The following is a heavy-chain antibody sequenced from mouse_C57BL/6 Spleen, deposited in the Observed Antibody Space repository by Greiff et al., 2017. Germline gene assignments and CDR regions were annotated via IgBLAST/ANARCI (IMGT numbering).Heavy chain of an antibody. J-gene: IGHJ1*03. Sequence: VQLQQPGAELVKPGASVKMSCKASGYTFTSYWITWVKQRPGQGLEWIGDIYPGSGSTNYNEKFKSKATLTVDTSSSTAYMQLSSLTSEDSAVXYCARPSDYDYDEGYFDVWGTGTTVTVSS. CDR2: IYPGSGST. CDR3: ARPSDYDYDEGYFDV. V-gene: IGHV1-55*01. CDR1: GYTFTSYW. D-gene: IGHD2-4*01.